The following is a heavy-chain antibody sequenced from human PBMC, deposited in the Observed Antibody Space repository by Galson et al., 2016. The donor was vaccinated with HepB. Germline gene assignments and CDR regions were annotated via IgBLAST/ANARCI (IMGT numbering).Heavy chain of an antibody. D-gene: IGHD5-18*01. CDR2: IYYSGST. V-gene: IGHV4-31*03. CDR1: GGSISTGGFY. J-gene: IGHJ4*02. Sequence: LSLTCTVSGGSISTGGFYWSWIRQHPGKGLEWIGYIYYSGSTYYNPSLKSRVTISVDTSKNQFSLKLSSVTAADTAVYFCARAGGLLVDSWGQGTLVTVSS. CDR3: ARAGGLLVDS.